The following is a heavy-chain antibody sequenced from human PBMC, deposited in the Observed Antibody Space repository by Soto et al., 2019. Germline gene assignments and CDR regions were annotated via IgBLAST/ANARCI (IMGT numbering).Heavy chain of an antibody. D-gene: IGHD2-15*01. Sequence: QVQLVESGGGVVQPGRSLRLSCAASGFTFSSYGMQWVRQAPGKGLEWVAVIWYDGSNKYYADSVKGRFTISRDNSKNTLYLQMNSLRAEDTAVYYCARAYCSGGSCYPGYYYYGIDVWGQGTTVTVSS. CDR1: GFTFSSYG. J-gene: IGHJ6*02. CDR2: IWYDGSNK. V-gene: IGHV3-33*01. CDR3: ARAYCSGGSCYPGYYYYGIDV.